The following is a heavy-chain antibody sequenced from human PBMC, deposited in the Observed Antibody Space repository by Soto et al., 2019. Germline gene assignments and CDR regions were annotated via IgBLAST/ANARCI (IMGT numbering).Heavy chain of an antibody. D-gene: IGHD3-10*01. CDR3: ARCAEVRGVILYYFDY. CDR2: ISAYNGNT. J-gene: IGHJ4*02. Sequence: ASVKVSCKASGYVFTRYGISWVRRAPGQGLEWMGWISAYNGNTIYAQKLQGRVTMTTDTSTSTAYMELRSLRSDDTAVYYCARCAEVRGVILYYFDYWGQGTLVTVSS. V-gene: IGHV1-18*01. CDR1: GYVFTRYG.